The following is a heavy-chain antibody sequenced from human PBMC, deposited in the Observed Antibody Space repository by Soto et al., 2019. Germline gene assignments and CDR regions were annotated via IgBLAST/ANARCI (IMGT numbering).Heavy chain of an antibody. CDR2: ISSNGGST. D-gene: IGHD3-22*01. Sequence: GGSLRLSCSASGFTFSSYAMHWVRQAPGKGLEYVSAISSNGGSTYYADSVKGRFTISRDNSKNTLYLQMSSLRAEDTAVYYCVNWGYYYDGSGSRDIWGQGTMVTVSS. V-gene: IGHV3-64D*08. CDR1: GFTFSSYA. J-gene: IGHJ3*02. CDR3: VNWGYYYDGSGSRDI.